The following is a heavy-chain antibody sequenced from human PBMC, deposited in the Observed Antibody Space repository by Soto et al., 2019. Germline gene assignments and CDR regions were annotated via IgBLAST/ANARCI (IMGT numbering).Heavy chain of an antibody. CDR2: ISGSGGST. Sequence: GGSLRLSCAASGFTFSSYAMSWVRQAPGKGLEWVSAISGSGGSTYYADSVKGRFTISRDNSKNTLYLQMNSLRAEDTAVYYCARRTPTVTTDGYYYYGMDVWGQGTTVTVSS. D-gene: IGHD4-17*01. CDR1: GFTFSSYA. J-gene: IGHJ6*02. V-gene: IGHV3-23*01. CDR3: ARRTPTVTTDGYYYYGMDV.